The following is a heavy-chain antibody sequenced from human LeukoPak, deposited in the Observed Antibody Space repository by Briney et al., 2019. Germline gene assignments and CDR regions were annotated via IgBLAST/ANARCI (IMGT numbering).Heavy chain of an antibody. CDR3: VKESRVVRGVIMDAFDM. D-gene: IGHD3-10*01. CDR2: ISINGGNT. J-gene: IGHJ3*02. CDR1: GFTFSSYA. V-gene: IGHV3-64D*06. Sequence: GGSLRLSCSASGFTFSSYAMHWVRQAPGKGLEYVSGISINGGNTDYADSVKGRFTISRDNSKNTVYLQMSSLRAEDTAVYYCVKESRVVRGVIMDAFDMWGQGTMVTVSS.